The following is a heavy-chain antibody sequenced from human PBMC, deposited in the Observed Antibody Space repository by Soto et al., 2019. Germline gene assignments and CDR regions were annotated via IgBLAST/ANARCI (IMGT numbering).Heavy chain of an antibody. V-gene: IGHV3-33*01. Sequence: QMQLVESGGGVVQPGTSLRLSCAASGFDFSSYGMHWVRQTPGKGLEWVAVLGFDGGGRYYADSVKGRFTISRDNSKKMLYLQMDSVRAEDTALYFWARGPLGPDYAMGVWGQGTTVTVSS. D-gene: IGHD3-16*01. CDR1: GFDFSSYG. CDR3: ARGPLGPDYAMGV. CDR2: LGFDGGGR. J-gene: IGHJ6*02.